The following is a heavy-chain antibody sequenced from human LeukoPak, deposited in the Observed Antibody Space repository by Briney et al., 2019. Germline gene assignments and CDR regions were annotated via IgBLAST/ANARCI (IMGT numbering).Heavy chain of an antibody. CDR1: GYTFTSYG. CDR3: ARVRTKNDYSKSLGY. D-gene: IGHD4-11*01. Sequence: ASVKVSCKASGYTFTSYGISWVRQAPGQGLEWMGIINPSGGSTSYAQKLQGRVTMTRDTSTSTVYMELSSLRSEDTAVYYCARVRTKNDYSKSLGYWGQGALVTVSS. J-gene: IGHJ4*02. V-gene: IGHV1-46*01. CDR2: INPSGGST.